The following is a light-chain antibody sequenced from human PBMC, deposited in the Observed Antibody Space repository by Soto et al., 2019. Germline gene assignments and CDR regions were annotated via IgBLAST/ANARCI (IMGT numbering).Light chain of an antibody. CDR3: QQYYSTPWT. V-gene: IGKV4-1*01. CDR2: WAS. J-gene: IGKJ1*01. CDR1: QSVFYSSNNRND. Sequence: DIVMTQSPDSLAVSLGERATINCKSSQSVFYSSNNRNDLAWYQHKPGQPPNLLIYWASIRESGVPDRFIGSGSGTDFTLTISTLHAEDVAGYYCQQYYSTPWTFGQGTTVEIK.